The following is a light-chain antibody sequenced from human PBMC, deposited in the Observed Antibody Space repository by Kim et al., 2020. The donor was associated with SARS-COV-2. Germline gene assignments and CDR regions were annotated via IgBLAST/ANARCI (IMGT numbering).Light chain of an antibody. CDR2: AAS. CDR1: QSISNY. Sequence: SVGDSVTITCRASQSISNYLNWYQQKSGKAPTLLIYAASNLQSGVPSRFSGSGSGTDFALTISNLQPEDFAIYYCQQSFTTLAWTFGQGTKVDIK. CDR3: QQSFTTLAWT. J-gene: IGKJ1*01. V-gene: IGKV1-39*01.